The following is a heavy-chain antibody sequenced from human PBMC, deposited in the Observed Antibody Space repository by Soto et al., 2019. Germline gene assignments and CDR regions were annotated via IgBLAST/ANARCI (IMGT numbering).Heavy chain of an antibody. D-gene: IGHD4-17*01. V-gene: IGHV3-23*01. CDR1: GFTFSSYA. CDR2: ISGSGGST. J-gene: IGHJ6*02. CDR3: ASLLGTTVTSNYYYYGMDV. Sequence: EVQLLESGGGLVQPGGSLRLSCAASGFTFSSYAMSWVRQAPGKGLEWVSAISGSGGSTYYADSVKGRFTISRDNSKNTLYLQMNSLRAEDTAVYYCASLLGTTVTSNYYYYGMDVWGQGTTVTVSS.